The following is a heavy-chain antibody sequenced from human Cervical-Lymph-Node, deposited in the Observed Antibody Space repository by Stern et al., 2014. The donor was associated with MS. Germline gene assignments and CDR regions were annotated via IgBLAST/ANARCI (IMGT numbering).Heavy chain of an antibody. V-gene: IGHV1-8*01. CDR1: GYTFTSYD. CDR3: ASSTSSAHYYYYGMDV. D-gene: IGHD6-19*01. J-gene: IGHJ6*02. Sequence: VQLVESGAEVKKPGASVKVSCKASGYTFTSYDINWVRQAPGQGLEWMGWMNPNRGDTGFAQKFQGRVTMTRDTSISTAYMELSSLRSEDTAVYYCASSTSSAHYYYYGMDVWGQGTTVTVSS. CDR2: MNPNRGDT.